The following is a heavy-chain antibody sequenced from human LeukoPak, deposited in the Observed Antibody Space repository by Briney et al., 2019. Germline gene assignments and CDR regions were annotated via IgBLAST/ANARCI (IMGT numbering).Heavy chain of an antibody. D-gene: IGHD6-13*01. V-gene: IGHV4-39*01. J-gene: IGHJ3*02. CDR3: ARLGGSSWSADAFDI. CDR2: IYYSGST. CDR1: GGSISSSSYY. Sequence: SETLSLTCTVSGGSISSSSYYWGWIRQPPGKGLEWIGSIYYSGSTYYNPSLKSRVTISVDTSKNQFSLKLSSVTAADTAVYYCARLGGSSWSADAFDIWGQGTMVTVSS.